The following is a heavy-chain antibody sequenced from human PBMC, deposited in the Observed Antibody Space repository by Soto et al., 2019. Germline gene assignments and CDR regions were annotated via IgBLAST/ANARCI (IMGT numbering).Heavy chain of an antibody. D-gene: IGHD3-10*01. CDR3: AKVSRKGSAIDFDY. J-gene: IGHJ4*02. V-gene: IGHV1-8*01. CDR2: VNPNNGDT. CDR1: GYTFSNYD. Sequence: VPLVQSGAELKKPGASVKVSCKASGYTFSNYDMNWVRQATGQGPEWIGWVNPNNGDTGYAQKFQGRVTLTTDISTTTAYMELTSLRSEDTAIYYCAKVSRKGSAIDFDYWGQGTLITVSS.